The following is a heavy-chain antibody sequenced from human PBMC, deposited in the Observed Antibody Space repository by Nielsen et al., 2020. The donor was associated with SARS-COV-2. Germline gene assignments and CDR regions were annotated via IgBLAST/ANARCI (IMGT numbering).Heavy chain of an antibody. CDR3: ARGGGYDYAFDI. Sequence: ASVKVSCKASGYTFTSYYMHWVRQAPGQRLEWMGWINAGNGNTKYSQKFQGRVTITRDTSASTAYMELSSLRSEDTAVYYCARGGGYDYAFDIWGQGTMVTVSS. J-gene: IGHJ3*02. D-gene: IGHD5-12*01. CDR1: GYTFTSYY. V-gene: IGHV1-3*01. CDR2: INAGNGNT.